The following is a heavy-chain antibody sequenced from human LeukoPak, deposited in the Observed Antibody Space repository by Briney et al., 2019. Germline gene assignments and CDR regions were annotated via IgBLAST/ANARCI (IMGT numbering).Heavy chain of an antibody. V-gene: IGHV4-39*07. CDR2: IYYSGST. CDR1: GGSISSSSYY. Sequence: SETLSLTCTVSGGSISSSSYYWGWIRQPPGKGLEWIGSIYYSGSTNYNPSLKSRVTISVDTSKNQFSLKLSSVTAADTAVYYCARDPGEYSSSVYFDYWGQGTLVTVSS. J-gene: IGHJ4*02. CDR3: ARDPGEYSSSVYFDY. D-gene: IGHD6-6*01.